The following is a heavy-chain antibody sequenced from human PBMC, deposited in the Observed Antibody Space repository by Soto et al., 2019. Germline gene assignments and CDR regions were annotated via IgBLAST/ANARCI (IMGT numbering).Heavy chain of an antibody. CDR3: AREGGYYFWSGYYYYGMDV. CDR1: GGSFSGYY. V-gene: IGHV4-34*01. CDR2: INHSGST. J-gene: IGHJ6*02. Sequence: PAETLSLTCAVYGGSFSGYYWSWIRQPPWKGLGWIGEINHSGSTNYNPSLKSRVTISVDTSKNQFSLKLSSVTAADTAVYYCAREGGYYFWSGYYYYGMDVWGQGTTVTVSS. D-gene: IGHD3-3*01.